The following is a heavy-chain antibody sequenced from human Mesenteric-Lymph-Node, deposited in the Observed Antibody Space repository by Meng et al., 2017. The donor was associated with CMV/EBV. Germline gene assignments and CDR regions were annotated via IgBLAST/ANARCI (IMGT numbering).Heavy chain of an antibody. J-gene: IGHJ4*02. Sequence: VSGGSIRCVGSYWSWIRQHPWKGLEWIGYIYYSGSTYYNPSLQSRLTISVDTSKNQFSLNLTSVTAADTAVYYCARDRDGYNLFDHWGQGTLVTVSS. CDR1: GGSIRCVGSY. CDR3: ARDRDGYNLFDH. D-gene: IGHD5-24*01. V-gene: IGHV4-31*02. CDR2: IYYSGST.